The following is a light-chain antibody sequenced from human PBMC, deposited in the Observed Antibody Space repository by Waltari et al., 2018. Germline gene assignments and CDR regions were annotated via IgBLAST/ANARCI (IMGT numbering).Light chain of an antibody. V-gene: IGKV1-8*01. J-gene: IGKJ2*01. CDR3: QQYYSYPPYT. Sequence: AIRMTQPPSSLSASTGDRVTITCRASQGISSYLAWYQQKPGKAPKLLLYAASTLQSGVPSRFSGSGSGTDFTLTISCLQSEDFATYYCQQYYSYPPYTFGQGTKLEIK. CDR1: QGISSY. CDR2: AAS.